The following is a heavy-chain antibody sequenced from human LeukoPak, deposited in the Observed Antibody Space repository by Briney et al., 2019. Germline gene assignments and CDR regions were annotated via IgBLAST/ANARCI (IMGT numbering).Heavy chain of an antibody. CDR3: ARDPSSGSSWRRRPFDY. D-gene: IGHD6-13*01. V-gene: IGHV1-18*01. J-gene: IGHJ4*02. CDR1: GYTFTSYG. Sequence: ASVKVSCKASGYTFTSYGISWVRRAPGQGLEWRGSISAYNGNTNYAQKLQGRVTMTTDTSTSTAYMELRSLRSDDTAVYYCARDPSSGSSWRRRPFDYWGQGTLVTVSS. CDR2: ISAYNGNT.